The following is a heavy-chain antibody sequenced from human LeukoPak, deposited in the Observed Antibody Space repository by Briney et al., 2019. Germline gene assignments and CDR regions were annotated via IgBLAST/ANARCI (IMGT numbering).Heavy chain of an antibody. CDR2: IYSGGST. J-gene: IGHJ4*02. CDR1: EFSVGSNY. V-gene: IGHV3-66*01. D-gene: IGHD5-12*01. CDR3: ASGPSGYHNT. Sequence: GGSLRLACAASEFSVGSNYMTWVRQAPGKGLEWVSLIYSGGSTYYADSVKGRFTISRDNSKNTLYLQMNSLRAEDTAVYYCASGPSGYHNTGGQGTLVTVSS.